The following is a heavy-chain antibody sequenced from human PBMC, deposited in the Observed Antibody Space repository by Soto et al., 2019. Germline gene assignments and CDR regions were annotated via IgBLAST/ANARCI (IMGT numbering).Heavy chain of an antibody. V-gene: IGHV4-59*01. D-gene: IGHD6-19*01. J-gene: IGHJ6*02. CDR2: IYYSGST. CDR3: ARDRLDGAVAGNHLDGMDV. CDR1: GGSISSYY. Sequence: PSETLSLTCTVSGGSISSYYWSWIRQPPGKGLEWIGYIYYSGSTNYNPSLMSRVTISVDTSKNQFSLKLSSVTAADTAVYYCARDRLDGAVAGNHLDGMDVWGQGTTVTVSS.